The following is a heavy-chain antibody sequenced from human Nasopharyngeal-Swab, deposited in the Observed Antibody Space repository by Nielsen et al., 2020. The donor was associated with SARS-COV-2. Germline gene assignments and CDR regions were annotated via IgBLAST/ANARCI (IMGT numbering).Heavy chain of an antibody. D-gene: IGHD3-16*01. Sequence: VREATGKGLEWVANIKQDGSEKYYVDSVKGRFTISRDNAKNSLYLQMNSLRAEDTAVYYCARTGITGRWFDPWGQGTLVTVSS. J-gene: IGHJ5*02. V-gene: IGHV3-7*03. CDR2: IKQDGSEK. CDR3: ARTGITGRWFDP.